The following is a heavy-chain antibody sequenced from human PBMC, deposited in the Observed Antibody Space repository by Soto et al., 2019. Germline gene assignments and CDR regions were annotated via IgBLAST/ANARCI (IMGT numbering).Heavy chain of an antibody. V-gene: IGHV4-39*01. CDR3: ARLGGIKELSGPWYKFEK. D-gene: IGHD1-1*01. CDR2: IFYNGKT. J-gene: IGHJ4*02. Sequence: SETLSLTCTVTGGSVFSSSSYWAWIRQSPGKGLEWIGQIFYNGKTYYSPSLGSRVTMSVDSSNNLSSLSLRSVTAADTALYYCARLGGIKELSGPWYKFEKWGRGILVTVSS. CDR1: GGSVFSSSSY.